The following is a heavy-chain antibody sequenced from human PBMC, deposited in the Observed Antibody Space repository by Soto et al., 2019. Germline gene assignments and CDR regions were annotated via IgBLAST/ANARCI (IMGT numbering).Heavy chain of an antibody. D-gene: IGHD2-21*02. Sequence: QVQLQQWGAGLLKPSETLSLTCGVYGGSFSGYYWGWIRQAPGKGLEWIGEINHRGSTYNPSLESRVTMSVDTSKNQFSLKLKSVTAADTAVYYCARDAFCASGDCRIGKGLDPWGQGTLVTVSS. CDR2: INHRGST. CDR3: ARDAFCASGDCRIGKGLDP. V-gene: IGHV4-34*01. J-gene: IGHJ5*02. CDR1: GGSFSGYY.